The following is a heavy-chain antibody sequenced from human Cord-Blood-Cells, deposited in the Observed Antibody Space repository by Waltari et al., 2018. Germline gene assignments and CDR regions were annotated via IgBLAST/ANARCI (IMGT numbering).Heavy chain of an antibody. V-gene: IGHV4-39*01. D-gene: IGHD7-27*01. Sequence: QLQLQASGPGLVKPSETLSLPCPVSGCSIRRRRYSLGWIRPPPGKGLEWIGSIYYSGSTYYNPFLKSRVTISVDTSKNQFSLKLSSVTAADTAVYYCARHDWGSGALNWFDPWGQGTLVTVSS. CDR2: IYYSGST. J-gene: IGHJ5*02. CDR3: ARHDWGSGALNWFDP. CDR1: GCSIRRRRYS.